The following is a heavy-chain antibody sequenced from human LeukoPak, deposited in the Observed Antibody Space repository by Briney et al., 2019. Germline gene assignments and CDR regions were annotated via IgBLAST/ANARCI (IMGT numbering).Heavy chain of an antibody. V-gene: IGHV1-2*02. CDR3: ARDHGCSSTSCPARWFDP. D-gene: IGHD2-2*01. CDR1: GYTFTGYY. J-gene: IGHJ5*02. Sequence: ASVKVSCKASGYTFTGYYMHWARQAPGQGLEWMGWINPNSGGTNYAQKFQGRVTMTRDTSISTAYMELSRLRSDDTAVYYCARDHGCSSTSCPARWFDPWGQGTLVTVSS. CDR2: INPNSGGT.